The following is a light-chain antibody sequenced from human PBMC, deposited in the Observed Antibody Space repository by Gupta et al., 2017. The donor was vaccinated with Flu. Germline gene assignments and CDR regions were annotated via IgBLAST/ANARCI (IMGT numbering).Light chain of an antibody. V-gene: IGLV2-14*01. CDR1: SSDVGAYNY. Sequence: SALTQPASVSGSPGQSITISCTGTSSDVGAYNYVSWYQQHPGKAPKLIIFEVNNRPSGVSGRFSGSKSGNTASLTIAGLQAEDEADYYCFSSRSDDTLGVFGGGTKLTVL. J-gene: IGLJ2*01. CDR2: EVN. CDR3: FSSRSDDTLGV.